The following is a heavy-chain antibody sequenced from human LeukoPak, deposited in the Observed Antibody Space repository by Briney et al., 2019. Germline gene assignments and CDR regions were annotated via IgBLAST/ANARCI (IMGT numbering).Heavy chain of an antibody. Sequence: SQTLSLTCTVSGGSISSGDYYWSWIRQPPGKGLEWIGYIYYSGSTYYNPSLKSRVTISVDTSKNQFSLKLSSVTAADTAVYYCARYIWGSYPTFEDYWGQGTLVTVSS. V-gene: IGHV4-30-4*08. D-gene: IGHD3-16*02. CDR3: ARYIWGSYPTFEDY. J-gene: IGHJ4*02. CDR2: IYYSGST. CDR1: GGSISSGDYY.